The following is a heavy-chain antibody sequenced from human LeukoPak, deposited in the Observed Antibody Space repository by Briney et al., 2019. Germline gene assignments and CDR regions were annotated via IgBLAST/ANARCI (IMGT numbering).Heavy chain of an antibody. CDR1: GFTFSSYA. CDR3: ARGRLRATLYCFDY. V-gene: IGHV3-30*04. D-gene: IGHD4-17*01. Sequence: PGGSLRLSCAASGFTFSSYAMHWVRQAPGKGLEWVAVISYDGSNKYYADSVKGRFTISRDNSKNTLYLQMNSLRAEDTAVYYCARGRLRATLYCFDYWGQGTLVTVSS. CDR2: ISYDGSNK. J-gene: IGHJ4*02.